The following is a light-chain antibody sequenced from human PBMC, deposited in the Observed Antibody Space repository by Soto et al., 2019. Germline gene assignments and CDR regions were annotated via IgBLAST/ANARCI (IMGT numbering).Light chain of an antibody. V-gene: IGKV2-30*01. J-gene: IGKJ1*01. Sequence: DVVMTQSPLSLPVTLGQPASISCRSSQSLVYSDGHTYLNWFQQRPGQSPRRLIYMVSHRDYGVPDRFSGSGSGTDFTLKISRVEAEDVGVYYCLQGSHWPWTFGQGTKVEFK. CDR1: QSLVYSDGHTY. CDR3: LQGSHWPWT. CDR2: MVS.